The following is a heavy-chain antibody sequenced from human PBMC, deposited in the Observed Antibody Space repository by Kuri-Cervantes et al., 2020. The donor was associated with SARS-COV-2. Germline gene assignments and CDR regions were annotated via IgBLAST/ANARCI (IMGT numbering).Heavy chain of an antibody. Sequence: AVKVSCKASGGTFSSYAISWVRQAPAQGLEWMGGILPIFGTANYAQKFQGRVTITADESTSTAYMEMRSLRSEDTAVYYCARKGVVVPTPVDYYYAMDVWGQGTTVTVSS. CDR3: ARKGVVVPTPVDYYYAMDV. J-gene: IGHJ6*02. V-gene: IGHV1-69*13. D-gene: IGHD2-2*01. CDR2: ILPIFGTA. CDR1: GGTFSSYA.